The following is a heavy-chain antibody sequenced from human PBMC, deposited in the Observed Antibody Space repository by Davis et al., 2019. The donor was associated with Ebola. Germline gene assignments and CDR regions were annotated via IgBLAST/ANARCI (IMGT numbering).Heavy chain of an antibody. D-gene: IGHD5-12*01. CDR1: GGSISSTSYY. CDR2: IYHSGST. V-gene: IGHV4-39*07. Sequence: MPSETLSLTCTVSGGSISSTSYYWGWIRQSPGKGLQWIGSIYHSGSTNYNPSLKSRVTISVDTSKNQFSLKLSSVTAADTAVYYCARAQGRYSGYVDPWGQGTLVTVSS. J-gene: IGHJ5*02. CDR3: ARAQGRYSGYVDP.